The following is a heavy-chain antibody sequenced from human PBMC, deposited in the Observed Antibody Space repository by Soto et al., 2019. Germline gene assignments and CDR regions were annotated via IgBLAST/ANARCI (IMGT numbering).Heavy chain of an antibody. CDR3: AKDIWKRSWPYYFDY. CDR1: GFTFSSYA. V-gene: IGHV3-23*01. CDR2: ISGSGGST. J-gene: IGHJ4*02. Sequence: PGGSLRLSCAASGFTFSSYAMTWVRQAPGKGLEWVSGISGSGGSTYHADSVKGRFTISRDNSKNTVYLQMNSLRAEDTAVYYCAKDIWKRSWPYYFDYWGQGTLVTVSS. D-gene: IGHD6-13*01.